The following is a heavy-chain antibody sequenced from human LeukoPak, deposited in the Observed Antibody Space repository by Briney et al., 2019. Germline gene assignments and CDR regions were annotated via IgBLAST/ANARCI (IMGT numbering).Heavy chain of an antibody. Sequence: PGGSLRLSCAASGFTFSSYAMSWVRQAPGKGLEWVSAISGSGGSTYYADSVKGRFTISRDNSKNTLYLQMNSLRAEDTAVYYCAACRDGYNYVGAFDIWGQGTMVTVSS. CDR2: ISGSGGST. CDR1: GFTFSSYA. J-gene: IGHJ3*02. D-gene: IGHD5-24*01. CDR3: AACRDGYNYVGAFDI. V-gene: IGHV3-23*01.